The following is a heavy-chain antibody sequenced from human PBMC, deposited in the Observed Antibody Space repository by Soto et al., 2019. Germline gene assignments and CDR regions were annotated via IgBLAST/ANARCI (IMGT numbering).Heavy chain of an antibody. V-gene: IGHV4-34*01. Sequence: QVQLQQWGAGLLKPSEPLSLTCAVYGGSFSGYYWSWIRQPPGKVLEWIGEINHSGSTNYNPSLKRRVTISVDPSKNQFHLKLSSVTAADTAVYYCARRITIFGGVRGVIDPWGQGTLGTVSS. J-gene: IGHJ5*02. CDR2: INHSGST. CDR1: GGSFSGYY. D-gene: IGHD3-3*01. CDR3: ARRITIFGGVRGVIDP.